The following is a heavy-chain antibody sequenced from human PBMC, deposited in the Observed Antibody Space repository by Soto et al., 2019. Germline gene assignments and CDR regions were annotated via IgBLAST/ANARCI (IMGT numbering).Heavy chain of an antibody. J-gene: IGHJ6*04. V-gene: IGHV3-30*18. CDR2: ISYDGSNK. D-gene: IGHD3-3*01. CDR3: AKDALYYDFWSGYYTPRYYDGMAV. Sequence: GGSLRLSCAASGFTFSSYGMHWVRQAPGKGLEWVAVISYDGSNKYYADSVKGRFTISRDNSKNTLYLQMNSLRAEDTAVYYCAKDALYYDFWSGYYTPRYYDGMAVRGKGPTVTVPS. CDR1: GFTFSSYG.